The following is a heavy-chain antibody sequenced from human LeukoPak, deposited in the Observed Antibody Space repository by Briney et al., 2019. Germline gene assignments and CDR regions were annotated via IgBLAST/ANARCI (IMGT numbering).Heavy chain of an antibody. CDR2: IYYSGST. Sequence: KTSETLSLTCTVSGGSISSYYWSWIRQPPGKGLEWIGYIYYSGSTNYNPSLKSRVTISVVTSKNQFSLKLSSVTAADTAVYYCARFSSSWSFDYWGQGTLVTASS. J-gene: IGHJ4*02. CDR3: ARFSSSWSFDY. V-gene: IGHV4-59*01. CDR1: GGSISSYY. D-gene: IGHD6-13*01.